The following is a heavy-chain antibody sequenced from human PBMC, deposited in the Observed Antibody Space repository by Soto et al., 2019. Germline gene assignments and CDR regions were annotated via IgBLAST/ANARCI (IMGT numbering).Heavy chain of an antibody. D-gene: IGHD3-10*01. J-gene: IGHJ4*02. CDR3: ARPASKYYGSYDDFDY. CDR2: IYYSGST. V-gene: IGHV4-39*01. CDR1: GGSISSSSYY. Sequence: QLQLQESGPGLVKPSATLSLTCTVSGGSISSSSYYWGWIRQPPGKGLEWIGSIYYSGSTYYNPSLKSRVTTSQHTSKNQFSLKLSSVTAADTAVYYCARPASKYYGSYDDFDYWGQGTLVTVSS.